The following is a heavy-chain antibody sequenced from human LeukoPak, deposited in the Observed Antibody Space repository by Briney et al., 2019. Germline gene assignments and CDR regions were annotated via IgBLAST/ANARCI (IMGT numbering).Heavy chain of an antibody. CDR2: MNPNSGNT. Sequence: ASVKVSCKASGYTFTSYDINWVRQAPGQGLEWMGWMNPNSGNTGYAQKFQGRVTITRNTSISTAYMELSSLRSEDTAVYYCARSFLVCSSTSCYKSPSGYWGQGTLVTVSS. CDR3: ARSFLVCSSTSCYKSPSGY. CDR1: GYTFTSYD. D-gene: IGHD2-2*02. J-gene: IGHJ4*02. V-gene: IGHV1-8*03.